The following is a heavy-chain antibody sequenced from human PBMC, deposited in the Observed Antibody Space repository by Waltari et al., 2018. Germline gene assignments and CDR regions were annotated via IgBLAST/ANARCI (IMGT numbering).Heavy chain of an antibody. J-gene: IGHJ4*02. D-gene: IGHD6-13*01. Sequence: EVQLVESGGGLVKPGGSLRLSCAASGFTFSSYSMNWVRQAPGKGLEWVSSISSSSSYIYYADSVKGRFTISRDNAKNSLYLQMNSLRAEDTAVYYCASDSLSSWYYDYWGQGTLVTVSS. CDR2: ISSSSSYI. CDR3: ASDSLSSWYYDY. CDR1: GFTFSSYS. V-gene: IGHV3-21*01.